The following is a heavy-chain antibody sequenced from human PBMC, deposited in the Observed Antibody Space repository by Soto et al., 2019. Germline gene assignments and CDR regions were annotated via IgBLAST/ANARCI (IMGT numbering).Heavy chain of an antibody. D-gene: IGHD3-10*01. CDR2: IYSGGST. Sequence: GGSLRLSCAASGFTVRSNYMSWVRQAPGKGLEWVSVIYSGGSTYYADSVKGRFTISRDNSKNTLYLQMNSLRAEDTAVYYCAREFERGDGNNPLWGQGTLVTVSS. CDR1: GFTVRSNY. J-gene: IGHJ4*02. V-gene: IGHV3-53*01. CDR3: AREFERGDGNNPL.